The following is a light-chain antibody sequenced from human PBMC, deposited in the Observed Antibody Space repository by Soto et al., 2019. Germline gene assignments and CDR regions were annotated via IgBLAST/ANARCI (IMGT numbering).Light chain of an antibody. Sequence: DVVMTQSPLSLPVTPGEPASISCRSSQSLLHSNGYNYLDWYLQKPGQSPQLLIYLGSNRASGVHDRFSGSGSGTEFTLKISRVEAEDVGVYYCMQALQTPRFGQGTKVEIK. CDR3: MQALQTPR. CDR2: LGS. J-gene: IGKJ1*01. CDR1: QSLLHSNGYNY. V-gene: IGKV2-28*01.